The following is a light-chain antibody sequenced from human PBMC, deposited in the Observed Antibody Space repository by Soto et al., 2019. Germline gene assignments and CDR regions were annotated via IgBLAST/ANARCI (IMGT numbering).Light chain of an antibody. V-gene: IGKV1-6*01. CDR1: QAIRTA. J-gene: IGKJ1*01. Sequence: AIQLTQSPSSLYASVGDRVTITCRASQAIRTALGWYQQKPGKVPKLLIYAASILQSGVPSRFSGSGSGTDFTLNISSLQPEDFAPYYCLLDFRYFWAFGQGTKVEIK. CDR2: AAS. CDR3: LLDFRYFWA.